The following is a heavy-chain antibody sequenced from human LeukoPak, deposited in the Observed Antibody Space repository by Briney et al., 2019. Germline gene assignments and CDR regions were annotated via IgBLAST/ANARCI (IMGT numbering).Heavy chain of an antibody. CDR3: ARDLRGIAVAGPTFDY. CDR2: IYTSGST. Sequence: PSETLSLTCTVSGGSISSYYWSWIRQPAGKGLEWIGRIYTSGSTNYNPSLKSRVTMSVDTSKNQFSLKLSSVTAADTAVYYCARDLRGIAVAGPTFDYWGQGTLVTVSS. D-gene: IGHD6-19*01. J-gene: IGHJ4*02. V-gene: IGHV4-4*07. CDR1: GGSISSYY.